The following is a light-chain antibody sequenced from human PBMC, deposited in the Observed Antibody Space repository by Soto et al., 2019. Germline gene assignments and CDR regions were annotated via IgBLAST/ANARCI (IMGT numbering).Light chain of an antibody. CDR2: ENN. CDR1: TSNIGSSS. Sequence: QSVLRQPPSASGTPGQSVTISCSGSTSNIGSSSVYWYQQLPGTAPKVFIYENNRRPSGVPDRFSGSKSGTSASLAISGLRSEDEADYYGATWDDSVSGPVFGGGTKLTVL. J-gene: IGLJ2*01. V-gene: IGLV1-47*01. CDR3: ATWDDSVSGPV.